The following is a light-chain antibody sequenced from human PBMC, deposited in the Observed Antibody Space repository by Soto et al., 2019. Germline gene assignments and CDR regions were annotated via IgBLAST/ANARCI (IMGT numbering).Light chain of an antibody. CDR2: GIS. V-gene: IGKV3-15*01. J-gene: IGKJ5*01. CDR3: QQYTSWPIT. Sequence: ELVLTQSPAPLSVSPGERVNLSCRASQRVGSNFLAWYQQKPGQTPRLLIYGISARATGVPDRFSGSGSGTEFTLTISTLQTEDFAIYYCQQYTSWPITFGQGTRLE. CDR1: QRVGSN.